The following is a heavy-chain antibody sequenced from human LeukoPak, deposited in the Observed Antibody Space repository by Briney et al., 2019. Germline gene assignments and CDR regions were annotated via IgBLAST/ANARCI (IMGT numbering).Heavy chain of an antibody. CDR3: ARDCRYSSGWYLDY. CDR1: GYTFTSYG. J-gene: IGHJ4*02. CDR2: ISAYNGNT. D-gene: IGHD6-19*01. V-gene: IGHV1-18*01. Sequence: WASVKVSCKASGYTFTSYGISWVRQAPGQGLEWMGWISAYNGNTNYAQKLRGRVTMTTDTSTSTAYMELRSLRSDDTAVYYCARDCRYSSGWYLDYWGQGTLVTVSS.